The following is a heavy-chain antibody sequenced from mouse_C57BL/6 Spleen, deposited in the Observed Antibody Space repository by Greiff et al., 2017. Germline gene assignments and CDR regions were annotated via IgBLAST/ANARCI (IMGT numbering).Heavy chain of an antibody. Sequence: VQVVESGPGLVQPSQSLSITCTVSGFSLTSYGVHWVRQSPGKGLEWLGVIWRGGSTDYNAAFMSRLSITQDNSKSQVFFKMNSLQADDTAIYYCAKKTGYGYFDVWGTGTTVTVSS. J-gene: IGHJ1*03. CDR2: IWRGGST. D-gene: IGHD3-2*01. CDR1: GFSLTSYG. CDR3: AKKTGYGYFDV. V-gene: IGHV2-5*01.